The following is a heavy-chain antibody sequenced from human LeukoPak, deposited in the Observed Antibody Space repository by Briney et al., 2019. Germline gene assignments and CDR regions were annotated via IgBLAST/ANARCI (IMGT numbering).Heavy chain of an antibody. CDR3: ATGLLWFGELGPPPFDY. Sequence: ASVKVSCKASGYTFTSYDINWVRRATGQGLEWMGWMNPNSGNTGYAQKFQGRVTMTEDTSTDTAYMELSSLRSEDTAVYYCATGLLWFGELGPPPFDYWGQGTLVTVSS. CDR1: GYTFTSYD. D-gene: IGHD3-10*01. J-gene: IGHJ4*02. V-gene: IGHV1-8*02. CDR2: MNPNSGNT.